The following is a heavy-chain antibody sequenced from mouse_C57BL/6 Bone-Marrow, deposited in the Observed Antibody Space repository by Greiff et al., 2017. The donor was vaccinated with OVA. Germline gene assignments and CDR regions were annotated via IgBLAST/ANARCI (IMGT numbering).Heavy chain of an antibody. D-gene: IGHD2-3*01. Sequence: DVQLVESGGGLVQPGGSLKLSCAASGFTFSDYYMYWVRQTPEKRLEWVAYISNGGGSTYYPDTVNGRFTISRDNAKNTLYLQRSRLKSEDTAMYYCATPYDGYYSLYYAMDYWGQGTSVTVSS. V-gene: IGHV5-12*01. J-gene: IGHJ4*01. CDR2: ISNGGGST. CDR3: ATPYDGYYSLYYAMDY. CDR1: GFTFSDYY.